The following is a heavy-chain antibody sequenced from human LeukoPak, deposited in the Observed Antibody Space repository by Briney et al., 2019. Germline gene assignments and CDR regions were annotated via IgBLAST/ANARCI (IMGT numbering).Heavy chain of an antibody. Sequence: GRSLRLSCAASGFTFSSYAMHWVRQTPGKGLEWVSYISGSGNTIYYADSVKGRFTISRDNAKNSLYLQMNSLRAEDTAVYYCARGVHYYDSSGYYCNFDYWGQGTLVTVSS. V-gene: IGHV3-48*01. CDR2: ISGSGNTI. D-gene: IGHD3-22*01. J-gene: IGHJ4*02. CDR1: GFTFSSYA. CDR3: ARGVHYYDSSGYYCNFDY.